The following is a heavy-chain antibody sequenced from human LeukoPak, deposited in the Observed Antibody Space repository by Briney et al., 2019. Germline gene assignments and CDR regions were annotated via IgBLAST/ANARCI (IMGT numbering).Heavy chain of an antibody. CDR1: GDSVSSNSAA. V-gene: IGHV6-1*01. J-gene: IGHJ3*02. CDR2: TYYRSKWYN. CDR3: ARVSPDYGDYEWGLDDAFDI. D-gene: IGHD4-17*01. Sequence: SQTLSLTCAISGDSVSSNSAAWNWIRQSPSRGLEWLGRTYYRSKWYNDYAVSVKSRITINPDTSKNQFSLQLNSVTPEDTAVYYCARVSPDYGDYEWGLDDAFDIWGQGTMVTVSS.